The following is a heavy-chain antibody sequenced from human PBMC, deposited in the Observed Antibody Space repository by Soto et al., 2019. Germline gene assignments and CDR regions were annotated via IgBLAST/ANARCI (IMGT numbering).Heavy chain of an antibody. J-gene: IGHJ4*02. CDR2: IYSTENT. CDR1: GGSIRSNNW. V-gene: IGHV4-4*02. Sequence: SETLSLTCAVSGGSIRSNNWWSWVRQPPGKGLEWIGNIYSTENTYYHPSLLSRVTISADTSMNQFALRLTSVTAADSAVYYCARASSGSSAADYWGQGLQVTVSS. CDR3: ARASSGSSAADY. D-gene: IGHD3-10*01.